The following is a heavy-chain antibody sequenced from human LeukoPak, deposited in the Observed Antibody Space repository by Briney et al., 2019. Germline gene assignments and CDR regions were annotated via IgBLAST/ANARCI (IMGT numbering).Heavy chain of an antibody. V-gene: IGHV3-23*01. J-gene: IGHJ4*02. D-gene: IGHD4-23*01. CDR2: ISGSGGST. Sequence: GGSLRLSCAASGFIFSTYAMSWVRQAPGKGLEWVSSISGSGGSTYYADSVKGRFTISRDNSNNTLYLQMGSLRADNTAVYYCAKGVTTVVTSRPFDYWGQGTLVTVSS. CDR1: GFIFSTYA. CDR3: AKGVTTVVTSRPFDY.